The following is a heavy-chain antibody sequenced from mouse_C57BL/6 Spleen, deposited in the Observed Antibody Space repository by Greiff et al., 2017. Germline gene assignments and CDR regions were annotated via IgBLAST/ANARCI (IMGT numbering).Heavy chain of an antibody. Sequence: EVHLVESGGGLVKPGGSLKLSCAASGFTFSDYGMHWVRQAPEKGLEWVAYISSGSSTIYYADTVKGRFTISRDTAKNTLFLQLTSLRSEDTAMYYCARWLRYVFDYWGQGTTLTVSS. CDR2: ISSGSSTI. CDR3: ARWLRYVFDY. V-gene: IGHV5-17*01. D-gene: IGHD1-1*01. J-gene: IGHJ2*01. CDR1: GFTFSDYG.